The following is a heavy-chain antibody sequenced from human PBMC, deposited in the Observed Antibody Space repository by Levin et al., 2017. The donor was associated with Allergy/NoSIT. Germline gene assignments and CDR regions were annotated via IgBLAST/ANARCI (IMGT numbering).Heavy chain of an antibody. V-gene: IGHV3-11*05. CDR1: GFTFSDYY. CDR2: ISSSSSYT. J-gene: IGHJ3*02. Sequence: PGGSLRLSCAASGFTFSDYYMSWIRQAPGKGLEWVSYISSSSSYTNYADSVKGRFTISRDNAKNSLYLQMNSLRAEDTAVYYCARGGNLEDDAFDSWGQGTMVTVSS. CDR3: ARGGNLEDDAFDS. D-gene: IGHD1-14*01.